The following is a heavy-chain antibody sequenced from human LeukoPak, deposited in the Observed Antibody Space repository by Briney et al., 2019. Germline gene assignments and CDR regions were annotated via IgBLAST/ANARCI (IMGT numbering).Heavy chain of an antibody. CDR3: ARDLAAVAGAYY. CDR1: GFTFSDSA. J-gene: IGHJ4*02. D-gene: IGHD6-19*01. CDR2: IVVGTGNT. Sequence: ASVKVSCKTSGFTFSDSAIQWVRQARGQRLEWVGWIVVGTGNTNTAQKFQDRVTITRDMTTTTAYMELSRLRSDDTAVYYCARDLAAVAGAYYWGQGTLVTVSS. V-gene: IGHV1-58*02.